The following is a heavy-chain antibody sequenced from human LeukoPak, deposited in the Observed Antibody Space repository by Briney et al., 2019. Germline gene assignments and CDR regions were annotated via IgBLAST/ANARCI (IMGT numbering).Heavy chain of an antibody. CDR1: EFSVGSNY. CDR3: AKDGVRDSGSYFWSYYYYYMDV. D-gene: IGHD1-26*01. J-gene: IGHJ6*03. CDR2: ISSSGSTI. V-gene: IGHV3-48*04. Sequence: GGSLRLSCAASEFSVGSNYMTWVRQAPGKGLEWVSYISSSGSTIYYADSVKGRFTISRDNAKNSLYLQMNSLRAEDTAVYYCAKDGVRDSGSYFWSYYYYYMDVWGKGTTVTVSS.